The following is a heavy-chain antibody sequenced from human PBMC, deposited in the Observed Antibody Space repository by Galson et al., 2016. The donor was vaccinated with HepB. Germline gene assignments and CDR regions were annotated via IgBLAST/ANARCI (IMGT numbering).Heavy chain of an antibody. V-gene: IGHV6-1*01. CDR2: TYYNFKWNN. Sequence: CAISGDSVSSGSAVWNWIRQFPSRGLEWLGRTYYNFKWNNDYAASVRSRITIKPDTSKNQFSLQLNSVTPEDTAVYYCASGKWADGLGVWGEGTTVTVSS. CDR3: ASGKWADGLGV. D-gene: IGHD2-8*01. J-gene: IGHJ6*04. CDR1: GDSVSSGSAV.